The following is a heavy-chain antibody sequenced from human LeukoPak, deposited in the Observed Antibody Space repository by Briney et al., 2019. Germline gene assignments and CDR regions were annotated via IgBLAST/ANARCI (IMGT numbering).Heavy chain of an antibody. J-gene: IGHJ6*02. CDR1: GFSLSTSGM. D-gene: IGHD3-22*01. Sequence: ESGPTLVNPTQTLTLTCTFSGFSLSTSGMCVSWIRQPAGKGLEWIGRIYTSGSTNYNPSLKSRVTMSVDTSKNQFSLKLSSVTAADTAVYYCARDPFVAYYRTQYYYYYGMDVWGQGTTVTVSS. V-gene: IGHV4-61*02. CDR2: IYTSGST. CDR3: ARDPFVAYYRTQYYYYYGMDV.